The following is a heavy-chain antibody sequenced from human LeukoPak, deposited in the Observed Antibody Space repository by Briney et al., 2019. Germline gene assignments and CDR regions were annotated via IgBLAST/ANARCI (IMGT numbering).Heavy chain of an antibody. CDR2: ISAYNGNT. V-gene: IGHV1-18*01. Sequence: GASVKVSCKASGYTFTSYGISWVRQAPGQGLEWMGWISAYNGNTNYAQKCQGRVTMTTDTSTSTAYMELRSLRSDDTAVYYCARGYGDQPYNWFDPWGQGTLVTVSS. CDR1: GYTFTSYG. CDR3: ARGYGDQPYNWFDP. J-gene: IGHJ5*02. D-gene: IGHD4-17*01.